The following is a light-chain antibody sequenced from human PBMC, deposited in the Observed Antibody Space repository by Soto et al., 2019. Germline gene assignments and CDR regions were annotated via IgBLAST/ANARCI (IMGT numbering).Light chain of an antibody. J-gene: IGLJ1*01. CDR2: NTN. CDR1: SSDVGGYNY. V-gene: IGLV2-8*01. Sequence: QSALTQPPSASGSPGQSVAISCTGTSSDVGGYNYVSWYQQHPGKAPKLMIYNTNQRPSGVPDRFSGSKSGASGSLAISGLQSDDEADYYCASWDDSLSVFVFGTGTKVTVL. CDR3: ASWDDSLSVFV.